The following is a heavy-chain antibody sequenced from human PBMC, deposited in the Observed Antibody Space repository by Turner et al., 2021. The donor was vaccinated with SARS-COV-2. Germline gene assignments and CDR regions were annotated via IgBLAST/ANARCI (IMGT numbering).Heavy chain of an antibody. CDR1: GGSISSYY. Sequence: QVQLQESGPGLVKLSETLSLPCTVSGGSISSYYWSWIRQPAGKGLEWIGRIYTSGSTNYNPSLKSRVTMSVDTSKNQFSLKLSSVTAADTAVYYCARDRLITMVRGVTYYYYGMDVWGQGTTVTVSS. D-gene: IGHD3-10*01. J-gene: IGHJ6*02. CDR3: ARDRLITMVRGVTYYYYGMDV. V-gene: IGHV4-4*07. CDR2: IYTSGST.